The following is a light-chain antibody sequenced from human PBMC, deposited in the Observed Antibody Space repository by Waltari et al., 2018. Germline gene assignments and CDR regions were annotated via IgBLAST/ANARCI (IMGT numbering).Light chain of an antibody. Sequence: QSALTQPASVSGSPGQSITISCIGPSSDVGFYTFVSCYQQHPGEAPKLMIYDVNNRPSGVSSRFSGSKSGNTASLTISGLQAEDEADYYCSSYTSSHTWVFGGGTKVTVL. J-gene: IGLJ3*02. CDR3: SSYTSSHTWV. CDR2: DVN. CDR1: SSDVGFYTF. V-gene: IGLV2-14*03.